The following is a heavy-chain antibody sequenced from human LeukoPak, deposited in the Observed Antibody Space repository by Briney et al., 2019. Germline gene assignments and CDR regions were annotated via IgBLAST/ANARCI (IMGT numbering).Heavy chain of an antibody. J-gene: IGHJ4*02. V-gene: IGHV5-51*01. D-gene: IGHD2-2*01. CDR3: ARRGYCSTTSCRYFDY. Sequence: PGESLKISCQGSGFRFTSYWIGWVRQMPGEGLEWMGIIYPGDSNTRYSPSFQGQVIISADKSITTAYLQWSSLKASDTAMYYCARRGYCSTTSCRYFDYWGQGTLVTVSS. CDR1: GFRFTSYW. CDR2: IYPGDSNT.